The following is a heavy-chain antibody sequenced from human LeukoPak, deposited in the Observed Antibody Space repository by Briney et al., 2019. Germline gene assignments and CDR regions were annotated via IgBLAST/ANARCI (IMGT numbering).Heavy chain of an antibody. V-gene: IGHV1-2*04. CDR1: GYTFTGYY. J-gene: IGHJ4*02. Sequence: ASVKVSCKASGYTFTGYYMHWVRQAPGQGLEWMGWINPNSGGTNYAQKFQGWVTMTRDTSISTAYMELSRLRSDDTAVYYCARAPVLRYFDDTYYFDYWGQGTLVTVSS. D-gene: IGHD3-9*01. CDR2: INPNSGGT. CDR3: ARAPVLRYFDDTYYFDY.